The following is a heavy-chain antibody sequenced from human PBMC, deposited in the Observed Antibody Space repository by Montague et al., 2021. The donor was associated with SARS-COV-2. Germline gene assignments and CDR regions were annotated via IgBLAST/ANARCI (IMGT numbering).Heavy chain of an antibody. V-gene: IGHV4-59*01. Sequence: SETLSLTCTVSGGSISSYYWSWIRQPPGKGLEWIGYINYSGSTNYNPSLKSRVTISLDTSKNQFSLKLNSVTAADTAVYYCARGSYGADAFDIWGQGTMVTVSS. J-gene: IGHJ3*02. CDR1: GGSISSYY. D-gene: IGHD4/OR15-4a*01. CDR3: ARGSYGADAFDI. CDR2: INYSGST.